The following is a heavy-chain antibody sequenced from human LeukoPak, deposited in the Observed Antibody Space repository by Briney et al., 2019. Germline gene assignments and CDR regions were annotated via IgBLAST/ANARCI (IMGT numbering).Heavy chain of an antibody. J-gene: IGHJ4*02. CDR3: VRDKDGYNF. Sequence: GGSLRLSCAASGFTFNTNIMHWVRQAPGKGLVWVSRIDTDGKTTTYADSVKGRFSISRDNAKNMLYLHMHSLRVEDTAVYYCVRDKDGYNFWGQGTLVSVSS. D-gene: IGHD5-24*01. CDR1: GFTFNTNI. CDR2: IDTDGKTT. V-gene: IGHV3-74*01.